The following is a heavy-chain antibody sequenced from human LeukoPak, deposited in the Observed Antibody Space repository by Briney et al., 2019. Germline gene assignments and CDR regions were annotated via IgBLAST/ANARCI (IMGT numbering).Heavy chain of an antibody. Sequence: SWMRPPPGEGLEGSGDVFHSGTTYYNPSLQSRVSISVDTSKNHFALRLSSVTAADTAVYDCAGGLQWLSFDSWGQGTLVTVSS. J-gene: IGHJ4*02. CDR3: AGGLQWLSFDS. D-gene: IGHD6-19*01. V-gene: IGHV4-61*03. CDR2: VFHSGTT.